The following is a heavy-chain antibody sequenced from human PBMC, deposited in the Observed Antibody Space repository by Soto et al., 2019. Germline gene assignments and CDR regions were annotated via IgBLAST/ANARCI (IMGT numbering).Heavy chain of an antibody. D-gene: IGHD2-15*01. CDR3: ARDASVVVVAATPFDI. J-gene: IGHJ3*02. CDR2: ISAYNGNT. Sequence: ASVKVSCKASGYTFTSYGISWVRQAPGQGLEWMGWISAYNGNTNYAQKLQGRVTMTTDTSTSTAYMELRSLRSDDTAVYYCARDASVVVVAATPFDIWGQGTMVTVSS. V-gene: IGHV1-18*01. CDR1: GYTFTSYG.